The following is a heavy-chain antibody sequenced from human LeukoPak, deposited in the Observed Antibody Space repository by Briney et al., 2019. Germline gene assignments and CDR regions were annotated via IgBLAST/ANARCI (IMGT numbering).Heavy chain of an antibody. J-gene: IGHJ4*02. CDR2: IYNAGNT. Sequence: GGSLRLSVAASGFTVSGNSMSWVRQAPGKGLEWVSIIYNAGNTLYADSVKGRFTISRDNSKNTLSLQMNSLRAEDTAVYYCVSHSNTLTSYSFDYWGQGTLVTVSS. V-gene: IGHV3-53*01. CDR3: VSHSNTLTSYSFDY. D-gene: IGHD3-9*01. CDR1: GFTVSGNS.